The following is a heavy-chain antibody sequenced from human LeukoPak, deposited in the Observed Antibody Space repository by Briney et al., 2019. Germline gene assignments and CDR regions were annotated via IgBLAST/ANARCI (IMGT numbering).Heavy chain of an antibody. Sequence: GGSLRLSCAASGFTFRSYRMSWVRQAPGKGLEWVANIKEDANEEYYVDSVRGRFIISRDNAKNSLYLQMGSLRAEDTALYYCAKTGCSSITCYTNCWGRGTLVTVSS. CDR3: AKTGCSSITCYTNC. J-gene: IGHJ4*02. CDR1: GFTFRSYR. V-gene: IGHV3-7*03. D-gene: IGHD2-2*02. CDR2: IKEDANEE.